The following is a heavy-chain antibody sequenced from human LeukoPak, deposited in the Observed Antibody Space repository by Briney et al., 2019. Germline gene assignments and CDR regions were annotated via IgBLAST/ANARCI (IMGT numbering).Heavy chain of an antibody. D-gene: IGHD2-15*01. V-gene: IGHV3-30*02. CDR3: AKDIVVVVAAQLFDY. CDR1: GFTFSSYG. CDR2: IRYDGSNK. J-gene: IGHJ4*02. Sequence: PGGSLRLSCAASGFTFSSYGMHWVRQAPGKGLEWVAFIRYDGSNKYYADSVKGRFTISRDNSKNTLYLQMNSLRAEDTAVYYCAKDIVVVVAAQLFDYWGQGTLVTVSS.